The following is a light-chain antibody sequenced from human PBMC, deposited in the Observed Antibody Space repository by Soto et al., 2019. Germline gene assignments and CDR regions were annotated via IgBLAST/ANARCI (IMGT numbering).Light chain of an antibody. CDR1: QSVSSNY. V-gene: IGKV3-20*01. J-gene: IGKJ3*01. CDR3: QQYGSSPFT. CDR2: GAS. Sequence: EIVLTQSPGTLSLSPGERATLSCRASQSVSSNYLTWYQQKPCQAPRLLIYGASSRATGIPDRFSGSGSGTDFTLTISRLEPDAFAVYYCQQYGSSPFTFGPGTKVAI.